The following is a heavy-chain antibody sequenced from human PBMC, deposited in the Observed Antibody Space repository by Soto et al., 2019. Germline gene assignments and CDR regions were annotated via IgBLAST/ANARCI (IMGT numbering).Heavy chain of an antibody. V-gene: IGHV1-69*08. Sequence: QVQLVQSGAEVKKPGSSVKVSCKASGGTFSSYTISWVRQAPGQGLEWMGRIIPILGIANYAQKFQGRVTITADKSTSTAYMDLSSLRSEDTAVYSCAREVRDGYNTYFQHWGQGTLVTVSS. CDR1: GGTFSSYT. D-gene: IGHD5-12*01. CDR2: IIPILGIA. J-gene: IGHJ1*01. CDR3: AREVRDGYNTYFQH.